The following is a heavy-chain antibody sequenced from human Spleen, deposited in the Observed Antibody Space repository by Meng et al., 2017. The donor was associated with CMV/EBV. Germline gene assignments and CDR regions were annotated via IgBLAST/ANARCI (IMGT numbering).Heavy chain of an antibody. V-gene: IGHV4-31*03. J-gene: IGHJ4*02. D-gene: IGHD2-21*01. CDR1: GGSISSGGYD. Sequence: QVQLQKSGPGLVKPSQTLSLTRTVSGGSISSGGYDWSWIRQHPGKGLEWIGYIYYSGSTYYNPSLKSRVTISVDTSKNQFSLNLNSMTAADTAVYYCASFDHIPRRNYFDYWGQGTLVTVSS. CDR3: ASFDHIPRRNYFDY. CDR2: IYYSGST.